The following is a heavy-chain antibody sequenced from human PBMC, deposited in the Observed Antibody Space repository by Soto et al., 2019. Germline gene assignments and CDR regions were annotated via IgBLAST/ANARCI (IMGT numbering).Heavy chain of an antibody. D-gene: IGHD5-18*01. CDR2: INHSGST. J-gene: IGHJ6*02. CDR3: ARGLGYSYGHYYYYYGMDV. V-gene: IGHV4-34*01. Sequence: SSETLSLTCAVYGGSFSGYYWSWIRQPPGKGLEWIGEINHSGSTNYNPSLKSRVTISVDTSKNQFSLKLSSVTAADTAVYYCARGLGYSYGHYYYYYGMDVWGQGTTVTVSS. CDR1: GGSFSGYY.